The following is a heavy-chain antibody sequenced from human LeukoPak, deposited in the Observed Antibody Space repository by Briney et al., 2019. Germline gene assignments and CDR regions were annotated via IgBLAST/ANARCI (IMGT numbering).Heavy chain of an antibody. CDR3: ARVTAVAGTGWFDP. V-gene: IGHV1-69*13. J-gene: IGHJ5*02. Sequence: SVKVSCKASGGTFSSYAISWVRQAPGQGLEWMGGIIPIFGTANYAQKFQGRVTITADESTSTAYMELSSLRSEDTAVYYCARVTAVAGTGWFDPWGQGTLVTVSS. D-gene: IGHD6-19*01. CDR1: GGTFSSYA. CDR2: IIPIFGTA.